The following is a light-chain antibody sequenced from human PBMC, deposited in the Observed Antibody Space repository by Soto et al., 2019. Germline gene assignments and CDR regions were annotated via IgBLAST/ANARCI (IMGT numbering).Light chain of an antibody. CDR3: MQALQTPH. CDR1: QSLLHSNGYNY. V-gene: IGKV2-28*01. CDR2: LGS. J-gene: IGKJ5*01. Sequence: DIVMTQSPLSLPVTPGEPASISCRSSQSLLHSNGYNYLDWYLQQPGQSPQLLIYLGSNRASGVPDRFSGSGSGTDFTLKISRVEAEDVGVYYCMQALQTPHFGQGTRLEIK.